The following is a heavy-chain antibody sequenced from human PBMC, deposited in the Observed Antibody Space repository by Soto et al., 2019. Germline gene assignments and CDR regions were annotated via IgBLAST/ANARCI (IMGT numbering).Heavy chain of an antibody. CDR3: ARDYDSSGYYYSWFDP. CDR1: GGTFSSYA. V-gene: IGHV1-69*13. CDR2: IIPIFGTA. J-gene: IGHJ5*02. D-gene: IGHD3-22*01. Sequence: GASVKVSCKASGGTFSSYAISWVRQAPGQGLEWMGGIIPIFGTANYAQKFQGRVTITADESTSTAYMELSSLRSEDTAVYYCARDYDSSGYYYSWFDPWGQGTLVTVSS.